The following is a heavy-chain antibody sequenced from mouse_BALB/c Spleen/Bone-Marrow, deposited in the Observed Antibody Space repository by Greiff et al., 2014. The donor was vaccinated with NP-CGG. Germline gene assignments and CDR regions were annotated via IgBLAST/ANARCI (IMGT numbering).Heavy chain of an antibody. CDR3: TRSRGYFDY. J-gene: IGHJ2*01. CDR1: GYTFTTSW. CDR2: IYPSDTYT. V-gene: IGHV1-69*02. Sequence: VKLVESGAELVRPGASVKLSCKASGYTFTTSWINWVKQRPGQGLEWIGNIYPSDTYTNYSQDFKDKATLTVDKSSSTAYMQLSSPTSEDSAVYYCTRSRGYFDYWGQGTTLTVSS.